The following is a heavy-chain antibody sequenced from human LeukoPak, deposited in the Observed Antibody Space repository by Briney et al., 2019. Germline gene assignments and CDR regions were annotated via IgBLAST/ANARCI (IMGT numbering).Heavy chain of an antibody. Sequence: GSLRLSCAASGFTFSSYSMNWVRQAPGKGLEWVSSISSSSSYIHYADSVKGRFTISRDNAKNSLYLQMNSLRAEDTAVYYCARKGSYYDSSGPSRYYYYYMDVWGKGTTVTVSS. D-gene: IGHD3-22*01. J-gene: IGHJ6*03. V-gene: IGHV3-21*01. CDR3: ARKGSYYDSSGPSRYYYYYMDV. CDR1: GFTFSSYS. CDR2: ISSSSSYI.